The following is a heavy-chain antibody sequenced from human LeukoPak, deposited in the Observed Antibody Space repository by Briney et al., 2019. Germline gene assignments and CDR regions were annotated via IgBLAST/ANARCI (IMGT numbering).Heavy chain of an antibody. CDR1: GGTFSSYA. Sequence: GASVKVSCKASGGTFSSYAISWVRQAPGQGLEWMGGIIPIFGTANYAQKFQGRVTITADESTSTAYMELSSLRSEDTAVCYCARDPADYYDSSGYSQDWGQGTLVTVSS. CDR3: ARDPADYYDSSGYSQD. J-gene: IGHJ4*02. D-gene: IGHD3-22*01. CDR2: IIPIFGTA. V-gene: IGHV1-69*13.